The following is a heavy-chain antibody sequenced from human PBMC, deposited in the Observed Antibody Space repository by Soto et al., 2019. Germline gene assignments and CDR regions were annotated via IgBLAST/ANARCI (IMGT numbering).Heavy chain of an antibody. CDR3: AKEGAGRGNYYYYMDV. V-gene: IGHV3-23*01. CDR2: ISGSGGST. J-gene: IGHJ6*03. Sequence: GGSLRLSCAASGFTFSSYAMSWVRQAPGKGLEWVSGISGSGGSTYYADSVKGRFTISRDNSKNTLYLQMNSLRAEDTAVYYCAKEGAGRGNYYYYMDVWGKGTTVTVSS. CDR1: GFTFSSYA. D-gene: IGHD6-6*01.